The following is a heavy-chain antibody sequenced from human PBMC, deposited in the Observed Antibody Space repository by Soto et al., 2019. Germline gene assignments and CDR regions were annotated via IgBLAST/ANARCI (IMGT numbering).Heavy chain of an antibody. CDR1: GFTFSSYA. CDR3: AKDLYSYDSSGYYY. V-gene: IGHV3-23*01. Sequence: GGSLRLSCAASGFTFSSYAMSWVRQAPGKGLEWVSAISGSGGSTYYADSVKGRFTISRDNSKNTLYLQMNSLRAEDTAVYYCAKDLYSYDSSGYYYWGLGTLVTVSS. CDR2: ISGSGGST. D-gene: IGHD3-22*01. J-gene: IGHJ4*02.